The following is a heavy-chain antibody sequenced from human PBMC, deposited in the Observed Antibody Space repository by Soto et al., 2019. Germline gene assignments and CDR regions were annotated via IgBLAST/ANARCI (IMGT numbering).Heavy chain of an antibody. Sequence: PGGSLRLSCAASGFTFSSYSMNWVRQAPGKGLEWVSSISSSSSYIYYADSVKGRFTISRDNAKNSLYLQMNSLRAEDTAVYYCARDLSSSWSLFDYWGQGTLVTV. CDR3: ARDLSSSWSLFDY. D-gene: IGHD6-13*01. V-gene: IGHV3-21*01. J-gene: IGHJ4*02. CDR2: ISSSSSYI. CDR1: GFTFSSYS.